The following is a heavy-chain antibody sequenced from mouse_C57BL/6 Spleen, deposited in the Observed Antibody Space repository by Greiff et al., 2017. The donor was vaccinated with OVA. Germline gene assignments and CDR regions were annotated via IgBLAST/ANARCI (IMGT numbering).Heavy chain of an antibody. Sequence: QVQLQQPGAGLVRPGSSVKLSCKASGYTFTSCWMRWVKQRPIQGLEWIGNIVPSDSGTHYNQTFKDKATLTVDKSASTAYMQLSSLTSEDSAVEYCARRLSEWDYFDYWGQGTTLTVSS. J-gene: IGHJ2*01. V-gene: IGHV1-52*01. D-gene: IGHD3-2*02. CDR1: GYTFTSCW. CDR3: ARRLSEWDYFDY. CDR2: IVPSDSGT.